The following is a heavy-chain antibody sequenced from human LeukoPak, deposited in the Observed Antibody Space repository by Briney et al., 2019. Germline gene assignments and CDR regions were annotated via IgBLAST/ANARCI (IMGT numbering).Heavy chain of an antibody. D-gene: IGHD3-10*01. CDR2: IYYSGST. CDR1: GDSISNYY. CDR3: ARFAMVRGVIPRGYFDY. V-gene: IGHV4-59*06. Sequence: SETLSLTCTVSGDSISNYYWSWIRQHPGKGLEWIGYIYYSGSTYYNPSLKSRVTISVDTSKNQFSLKLSSVTAADTAVYYCARFAMVRGVIPRGYFDYWGQGTLVTVSS. J-gene: IGHJ4*02.